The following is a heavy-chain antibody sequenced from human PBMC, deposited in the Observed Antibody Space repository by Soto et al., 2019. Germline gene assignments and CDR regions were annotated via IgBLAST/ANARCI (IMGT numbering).Heavy chain of an antibody. CDR2: MNPNSGNT. V-gene: IGHV1-8*01. CDR1: RYTFTSYA. Sequence: SVKVSSKASRYTFTSYALKWVRQAKRQGLEWMGWMNPNSGNTGYAQKFQGRVTMTRNTSISTAYVELSSLRSEDTAVYYCARGAGYGDYQDYYYGMDVWGQGTTVTVSS. CDR3: ARGAGYGDYQDYYYGMDV. J-gene: IGHJ6*02. D-gene: IGHD4-17*01.